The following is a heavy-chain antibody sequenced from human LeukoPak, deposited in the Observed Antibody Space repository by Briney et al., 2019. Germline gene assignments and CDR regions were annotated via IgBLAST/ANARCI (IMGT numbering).Heavy chain of an antibody. D-gene: IGHD2-15*01. CDR1: GFTISSYS. Sequence: PGGSLRLSCVASGFTISSYSMNWVRQAPGKGLEWVSSISENSKDIFYVDSVKGRFTISRDNAKNSLYLQMNSLRADDTAVYYCARMDIVVVVAATRYYYYYMDVWGKGTTVTVSS. V-gene: IGHV3-21*04. CDR2: ISENSKDI. CDR3: ARMDIVVVVAATRYYYYYMDV. J-gene: IGHJ6*03.